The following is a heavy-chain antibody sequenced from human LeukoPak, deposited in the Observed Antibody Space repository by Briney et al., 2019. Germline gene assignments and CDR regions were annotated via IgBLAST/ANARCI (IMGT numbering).Heavy chain of an antibody. D-gene: IGHD7-27*01. J-gene: IGHJ4*02. CDR1: GYTFSNYG. Sequence: ASAKVSCKASGYTFSNYGISWVRQAPGQGLEWMAWIAGDRIYAPQFQGRLIISTDPSTSTAYMELRSLRSDDTAVYYCARDFWNLYENNDSNRDFDNWGQGTLLTVSS. V-gene: IGHV1-18*01. CDR3: ARDFWNLYENNDSNRDFDN. CDR2: IAGDR.